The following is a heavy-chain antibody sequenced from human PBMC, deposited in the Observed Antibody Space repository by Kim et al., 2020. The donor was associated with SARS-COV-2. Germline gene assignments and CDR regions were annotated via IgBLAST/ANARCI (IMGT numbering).Heavy chain of an antibody. CDR1: GGSISSSNW. CDR3: ASPTQPGVGVGDAFDI. V-gene: IGHV4-4*02. Sequence: SETLSLTCAVSGGSISSSNWWSWVRQPPGKGLEWIGEIYHSGSTNYNPSLKSRVTISVDKSKNQFSLKLSSVTAADTAVYYCASPTQPGVGVGDAFDIWGQGTMVTVSS. D-gene: IGHD3-10*01. J-gene: IGHJ3*02. CDR2: IYHSGST.